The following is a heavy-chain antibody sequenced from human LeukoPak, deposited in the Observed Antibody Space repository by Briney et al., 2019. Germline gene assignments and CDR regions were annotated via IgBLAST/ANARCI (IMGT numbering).Heavy chain of an antibody. CDR3: ARDSTWGSFDS. Sequence: SETLSLTCTVSGGSISSSSYYWGWIRQPPGKGLEWIGSIYYSGSTYYNPSLKSRVTISVDTSKNQFSLKLTSVTAADTAVYYCARDSTWGSFDSWGRGTLVTVSS. J-gene: IGHJ4*02. V-gene: IGHV4-39*07. CDR2: IYYSGST. CDR1: GGSISSSSYY. D-gene: IGHD3-16*01.